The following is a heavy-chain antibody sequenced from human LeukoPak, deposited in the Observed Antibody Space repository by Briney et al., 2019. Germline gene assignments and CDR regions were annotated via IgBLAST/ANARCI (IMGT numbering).Heavy chain of an antibody. D-gene: IGHD6-13*01. CDR1: DGSFSGYY. CDR2: INHSGST. Sequence: SETLSLTCAVYDGSFSGYYWSWIRQPPGKGLEWTGEINHSGSTNYNPSLKSRVTISLDTSKSQFSLKVRYVTAADTAVYYCARAPGIAAAADFDYWGQGTLVTVSS. V-gene: IGHV4-34*01. J-gene: IGHJ4*02. CDR3: ARAPGIAAAADFDY.